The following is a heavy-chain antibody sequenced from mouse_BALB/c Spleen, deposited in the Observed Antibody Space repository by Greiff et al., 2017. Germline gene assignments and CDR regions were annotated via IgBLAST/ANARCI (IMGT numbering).Heavy chain of an antibody. CDR1: GFSLTSYG. CDR2: IWAGGST. J-gene: IGHJ3*01. CDR3: ARGGAPWFAY. Sequence: VHLVESGPGLVAPSQSLSITCTVSGFSLTSYGVHWVRQPPGKGLEWLGVIWAGGSTNYNSALMSRLSISKDNSKSQVFLKMNSLQTDDTAMYYCARGGAPWFAYWGQGTLVTVSA. V-gene: IGHV2-9*02.